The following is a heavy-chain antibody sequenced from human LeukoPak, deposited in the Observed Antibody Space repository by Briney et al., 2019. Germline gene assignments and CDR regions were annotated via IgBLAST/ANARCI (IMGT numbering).Heavy chain of an antibody. CDR3: AREGYSSSWYNWFDP. D-gene: IGHD6-13*01. CDR1: GGSLSGYY. Sequence: SETLSLTCSVSGGSLSGYYWNWIRQPPGKGLEWIGYIYYSGTTNYSPSLKSRLTMSVNTSKNQFSLKLNSVTAADTAVYFCAREGYSSSWYNWFDPWGQGTLVTVSS. CDR2: IYYSGTT. J-gene: IGHJ5*02. V-gene: IGHV4-59*12.